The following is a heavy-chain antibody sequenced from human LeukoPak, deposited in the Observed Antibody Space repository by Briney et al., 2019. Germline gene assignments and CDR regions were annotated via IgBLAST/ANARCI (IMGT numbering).Heavy chain of an antibody. V-gene: IGHV4-34*01. J-gene: IGHJ4*02. D-gene: IGHD4-17*01. Sequence: PGGSLRLSCAASGFTFSSYEMNWVRQPPGKGLEWIGEINHSGSTNYNPSLKSRVTISVDTSKNQFSLKLSSVTAADTAVYYCARGRTVTTYFDYWGQGTLVTVSS. CDR1: GFTFSSYE. CDR2: INHSGST. CDR3: ARGRTVTTYFDY.